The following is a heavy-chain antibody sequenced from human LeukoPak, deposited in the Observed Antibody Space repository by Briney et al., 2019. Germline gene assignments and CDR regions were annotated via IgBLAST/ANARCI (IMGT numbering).Heavy chain of an antibody. J-gene: IGHJ3*02. CDR2: ISYDGSNK. V-gene: IGHV3-30*03. CDR3: ARVSDSSGYSREAFDI. D-gene: IGHD3-22*01. Sequence: GGSLRLSCAASGFTFSSYGMHWVRQAPGKGLEWVAVISYDGSNKYYADSVKGRFTISRDNSKNTLYLQMNSLRAEDTAVYYCARVSDSSGYSREAFDIWGQGTMVTVSS. CDR1: GFTFSSYG.